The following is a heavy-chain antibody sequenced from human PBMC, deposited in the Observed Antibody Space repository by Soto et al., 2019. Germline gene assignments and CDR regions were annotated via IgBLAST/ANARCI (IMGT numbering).Heavy chain of an antibody. Sequence: GGSLRLSCAASGFTFSSYSIYWVRQAPGKGLEWVSGISGSGSGTYYADSVKGRFTISRDNSKNTLYLQMNSLRAEDTAVYYCARAQMGYDGFPDYYYYYGMDVWGQGTTVTVSS. CDR2: ISGSGSGT. CDR1: GFTFSSYS. V-gene: IGHV3-23*01. D-gene: IGHD5-12*01. J-gene: IGHJ6*02. CDR3: ARAQMGYDGFPDYYYYYGMDV.